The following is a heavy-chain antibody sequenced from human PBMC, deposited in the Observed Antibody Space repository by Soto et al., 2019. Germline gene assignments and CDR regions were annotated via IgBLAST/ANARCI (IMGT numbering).Heavy chain of an antibody. CDR2: ISYDGSNK. CDR3: AKDPVAVRRDDYYCYGMDV. Sequence: HGGSLRLSSAASGFTFSSYGMHWVRQAPGKGLEWVAFISYDGSNKYYADSLKGLFTISRNNSKNTLYLQMNSLRSEDTAVYYCAKDPVAVRRDDYYCYGMDVWGQGTTVTVSS. J-gene: IGHJ6*02. CDR1: GFTFSSYG. V-gene: IGHV3-30*18. D-gene: IGHD6-6*01.